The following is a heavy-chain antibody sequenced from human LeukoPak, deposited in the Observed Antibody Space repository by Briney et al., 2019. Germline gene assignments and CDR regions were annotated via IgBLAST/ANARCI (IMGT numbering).Heavy chain of an antibody. CDR1: GYTFTGYY. D-gene: IGHD2-15*01. V-gene: IGHV1-2*02. J-gene: IGHJ4*02. CDR2: INPNSGGT. Sequence: ASVKVSCKASGYTFTGYYMHWVRQAPGQGLEWMGWINPNSGGTNYAQKFQGRVTMTRDTSISTAYMELSRLRSDDTAVYYFAKNWARDYGRSNSQEVLLGYRGQGTLVTVSS. CDR3: AKNWARDYGRSNSQEVLLGY.